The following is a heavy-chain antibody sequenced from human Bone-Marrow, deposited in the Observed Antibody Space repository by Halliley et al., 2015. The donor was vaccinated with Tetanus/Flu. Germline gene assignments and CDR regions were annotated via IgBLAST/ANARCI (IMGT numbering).Heavy chain of an antibody. V-gene: IGHV3-74*01. D-gene: IGHD3-3*01. CDR3: ARSEYYDFWTESGPES. J-gene: IGHJ5*02. Sequence: RINTDGRIINFADSVKGRFTVSRDNAKNPLYLQMNSLRAEDTAVYYCARSEYYDFWTESGPESWGQGTLVTVSA. CDR2: INTDGRII.